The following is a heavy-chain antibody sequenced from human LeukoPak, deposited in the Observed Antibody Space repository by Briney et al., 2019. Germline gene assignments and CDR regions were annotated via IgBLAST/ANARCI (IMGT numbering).Heavy chain of an antibody. J-gene: IGHJ4*02. D-gene: IGHD3-10*01. CDR3: ARDRGYNGSGSYYPFDY. CDR2: IYHTGST. Sequence: SETLSLTCTISGGSVSDYYWSWIRQSPGKGLEWIGYIYHTGSTSYSPSLKSRVTISVDTSKNQFSLKLSSVTAANTAVYYCARDRGYNGSGSYYPFDYWGQGTLVTVSS. V-gene: IGHV4-59*02. CDR1: GGSVSDYY.